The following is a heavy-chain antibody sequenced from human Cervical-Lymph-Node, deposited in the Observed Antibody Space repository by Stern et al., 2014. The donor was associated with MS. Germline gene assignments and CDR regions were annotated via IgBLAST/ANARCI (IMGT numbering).Heavy chain of an antibody. V-gene: IGHV3-74*02. CDR3: ARGPPSGYQLPDTYGMDV. J-gene: IGHJ6*02. CDR1: GFTFSRYW. CDR2: LNSDGSGT. Sequence: EVQLVESGGGLVQPGGSLRLSCAASGFTFSRYWMHWVRQAPGKGLVWVSRLNSDGSGTSYADSVKGRFTISRDNAKSTLYLQMNSLRAEDTAVYYCARGPPSGYQLPDTYGMDVWGQGTTVTVSS. D-gene: IGHD2-2*01.